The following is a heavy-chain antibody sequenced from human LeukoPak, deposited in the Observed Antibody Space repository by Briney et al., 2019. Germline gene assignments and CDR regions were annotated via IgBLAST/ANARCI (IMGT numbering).Heavy chain of an antibody. D-gene: IGHD1-14*01. CDR1: GFTFSSYA. V-gene: IGHV3-23*01. J-gene: IGHJ4*02. Sequence: PGGSLRLSCAASGFTFSSYAMSWVRQAPGKGLEWVSAISGSGGSTYYADSVKGRFTISRDNSKNSLYLQMNSLRAEDTAVYYCAKVWSNRPRYYFDYWGQGTLVTVSS. CDR3: AKVWSNRPRYYFDY. CDR2: ISGSGGST.